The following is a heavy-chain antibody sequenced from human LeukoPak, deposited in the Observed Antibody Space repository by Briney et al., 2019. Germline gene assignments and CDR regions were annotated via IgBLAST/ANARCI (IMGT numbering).Heavy chain of an antibody. CDR1: GFTFDDYA. D-gene: IGHD6-6*01. V-gene: IGHV3-9*01. CDR3: AASSSSRYYYHYMDV. Sequence: GGSLRLSCAASGFTFDDYAMHWVRQAPGKGLEWVSGISWNSGSIGYADSVKGRFTISRDNAKNSLYLQMNSLTAEDTALYYSAASSSSRYYYHYMDVWGKGTTVTVSS. J-gene: IGHJ6*03. CDR2: ISWNSGSI.